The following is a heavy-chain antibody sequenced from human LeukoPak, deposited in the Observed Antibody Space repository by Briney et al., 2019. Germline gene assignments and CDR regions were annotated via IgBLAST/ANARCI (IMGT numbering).Heavy chain of an antibody. CDR3: ARANSGYDVFWFDP. CDR2: INTNTGNP. Sequence: ASVKVSCKASGYTFTSYAMNWVRQAPGQGLEWMGWINTNTGNPTYAQGFTGRFVFSLDTSVSTAYLQISSLKAVDTAVYYCARANSGYDVFWFDPWGQGTLVTVSS. V-gene: IGHV7-4-1*02. J-gene: IGHJ5*02. CDR1: GYTFTSYA. D-gene: IGHD5-12*01.